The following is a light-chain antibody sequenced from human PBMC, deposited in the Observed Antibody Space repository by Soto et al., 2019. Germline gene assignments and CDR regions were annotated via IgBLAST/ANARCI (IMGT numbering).Light chain of an antibody. CDR3: QQYNSYRT. CDR1: QSISSW. J-gene: IGKJ1*01. Sequence: DIKMTQSPSTLSASVGDRVTITCRASQSISSWLAWYQQKPGKAPKLLIYDASSLESGVPSRFSGSGSGTEFPLTISSLQPDDFATYYCQQYNSYRTFGQGTKVDIK. CDR2: DAS. V-gene: IGKV1-5*01.